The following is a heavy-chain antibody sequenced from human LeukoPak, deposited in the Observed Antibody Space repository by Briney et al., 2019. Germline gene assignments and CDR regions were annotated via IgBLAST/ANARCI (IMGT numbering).Heavy chain of an antibody. CDR3: ARLWAVAGGCMDV. CDR2: VNHSGST. D-gene: IGHD6-19*01. Sequence: SETLSLTCAVYGGSFSGYYWSWIRQPPGKGLEWIGEVNHSGSTYYNPSLKSRVTISVDTSKNQFSLKLSSVTAADTAVYYCARLWAVAGGCMDVWGKGTTVTVSS. J-gene: IGHJ6*03. CDR1: GGSFSGYY. V-gene: IGHV4-34*01.